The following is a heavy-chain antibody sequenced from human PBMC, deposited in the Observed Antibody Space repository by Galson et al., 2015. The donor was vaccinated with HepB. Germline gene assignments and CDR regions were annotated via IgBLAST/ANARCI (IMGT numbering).Heavy chain of an antibody. CDR3: ARLGGVVDY. CDR1: EDSVSSNSAA. J-gene: IGHJ4*02. D-gene: IGHD3-16*01. V-gene: IGHV6-1*01. Sequence: CAISEDSVSSNSAAWNWIRQSPSRGLEWLGRTYYRSKWYNDYAVSVKGRISINPDTSKNQFSLHLNSVTPEDTAVYYCARLGGVVDYWGQGTLVTVSS. CDR2: TYYRSKWYN.